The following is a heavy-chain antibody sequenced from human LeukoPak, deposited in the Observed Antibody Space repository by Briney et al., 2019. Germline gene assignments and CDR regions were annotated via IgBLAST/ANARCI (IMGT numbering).Heavy chain of an antibody. CDR3: AIVPYYDIGNWFDP. CDR2: INPNSGGT. Sequence: SVKVSCKASGYTFTGFYMHWVRQAPGQGIEWMGWINPNSGGTNYAQKFQGRVTMTRDTSISTAYMELSRLRSDDTAVYYCAIVPYYDIGNWFDPWGQGTLVTVSS. J-gene: IGHJ5*02. CDR1: GYTFTGFY. V-gene: IGHV1-2*02. D-gene: IGHD3-9*01.